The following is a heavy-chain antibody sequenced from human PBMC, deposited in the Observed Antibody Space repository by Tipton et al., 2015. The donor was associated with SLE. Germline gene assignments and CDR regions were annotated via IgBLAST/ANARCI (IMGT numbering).Heavy chain of an antibody. V-gene: IGHV3-30*04. D-gene: IGHD3-22*01. CDR1: GFTFSSYA. CDR3: ARSLITMIVVIYAFDI. Sequence: SLRLSCAASGFTFSSYAMHWVRQAPGKGLEWVAGISYDGSNKYYADSVKGRFTISRDNSKNTLYLQMNSLRAEDTAVYHCARSLITMIVVIYAFDIWGQGTMVTVSS. CDR2: ISYDGSNK. J-gene: IGHJ3*02.